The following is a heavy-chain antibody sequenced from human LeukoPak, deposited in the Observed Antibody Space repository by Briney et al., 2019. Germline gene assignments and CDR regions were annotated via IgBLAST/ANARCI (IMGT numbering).Heavy chain of an antibody. D-gene: IGHD1-26*01. CDR3: ARQGPGGLLDH. J-gene: IGHJ4*02. Sequence: PGGSLRLSCGASGFXFNDYEMNWVRQAPGKGLEWVSKISSGGSNIYYADSVKGRFTISRDNAKNSLHLQMNSLRPEDTAVYYCARQGPGGLLDHWGQGTLVTVSS. V-gene: IGHV3-48*03. CDR1: GFXFNDYE. CDR2: ISSGGSNI.